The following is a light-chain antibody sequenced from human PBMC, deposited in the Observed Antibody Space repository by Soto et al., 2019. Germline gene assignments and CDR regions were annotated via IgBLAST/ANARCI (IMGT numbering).Light chain of an antibody. J-gene: IGKJ5*01. Sequence: DIQMTQSPSSVSASVGDRVTITCRASQGISNSLAWYQQKPGKAPKLLIYAASRLQSGVPSRFGGSGSGTDFTLTIDSLQPEDFATYLCQQANSFPISFCHGTRLEMK. V-gene: IGKV1D-12*01. CDR1: QGISNS. CDR3: QQANSFPIS. CDR2: AAS.